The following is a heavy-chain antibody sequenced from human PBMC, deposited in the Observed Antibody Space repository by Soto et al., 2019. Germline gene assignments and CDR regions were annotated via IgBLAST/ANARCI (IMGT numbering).Heavy chain of an antibody. D-gene: IGHD2-2*01. CDR1: GFSFSSYS. Sequence: GGSLRLSCAASGFSFSSYSMNWVRQAPGKGLEWVSYIRSSSSMIYYAGSVKGRFTISRDDAKNSLYLQINSLRDDDTGVYYCARGGLVPTFDAWGRGTLVTVSS. V-gene: IGHV3-48*02. CDR2: IRSSSSMI. J-gene: IGHJ5*02. CDR3: ARGGLVPTFDA.